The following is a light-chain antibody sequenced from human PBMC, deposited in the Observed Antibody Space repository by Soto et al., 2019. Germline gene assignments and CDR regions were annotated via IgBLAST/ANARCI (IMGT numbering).Light chain of an antibody. V-gene: IGKV3-15*01. Sequence: EIMVAQSPVTLSLTPGLSATLSCRASQSVSSSYLAGYQQKPGQAPRLLIYGASTRATGIPARFSGSGSGTEFTLTISSLQSEDFAVYYCQQYNDWPRTFGQGTKVDIK. CDR2: GAS. J-gene: IGKJ1*01. CDR3: QQYNDWPRT. CDR1: QSVSSSY.